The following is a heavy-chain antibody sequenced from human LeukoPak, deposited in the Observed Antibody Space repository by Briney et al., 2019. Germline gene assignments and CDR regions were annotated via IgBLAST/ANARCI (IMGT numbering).Heavy chain of an antibody. CDR1: GFTFSNYV. D-gene: IGHD2-2*01. Sequence: LSGGSLRLSCAASGFTFSNYVMNWVRQAPGKGLEWVSAISGSGGNTYYADSVKGRFTISRDNSKNMLYLQMNSLRAEDTAVYYCAKDRLRCSSTSTRCSPCYFDYWGQGTLVTVSS. V-gene: IGHV3-23*01. CDR3: AKDRLRCSSTSTRCSPCYFDY. J-gene: IGHJ4*02. CDR2: ISGSGGNT.